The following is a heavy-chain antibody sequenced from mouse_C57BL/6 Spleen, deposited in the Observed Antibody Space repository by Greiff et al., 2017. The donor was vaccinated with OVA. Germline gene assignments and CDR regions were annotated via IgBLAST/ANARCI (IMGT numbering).Heavy chain of an antibody. J-gene: IGHJ2*01. D-gene: IGHD4-1*01. Sequence: QVQLQQSGAELVKPGASVKISCKASGYAFSSYWMNWVKQRPGKGLEWIGQIYPGDGDTNYNGKFKGKATLTADKSSSTAYMQLSSLTSEDSAVYFCARRGGELGPHFDYWGQGTTLTVSS. V-gene: IGHV1-80*01. CDR1: GYAFSSYW. CDR2: IYPGDGDT. CDR3: ARRGGELGPHFDY.